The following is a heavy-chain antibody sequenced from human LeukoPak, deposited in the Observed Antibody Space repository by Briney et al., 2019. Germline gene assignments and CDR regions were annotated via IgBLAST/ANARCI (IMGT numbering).Heavy chain of an antibody. J-gene: IGHJ4*02. CDR1: GYTFTGYY. V-gene: IGHV1-2*02. Sequence: ASVKVSCKASGYTFTGYYMHWVRQAPGQGLEWLGLINPNTGGTDYAQNFQGRVTMTRDTSISTAYMELNRLRSDDTAVYFCARRKGNDYGDYFDYWGQGTLVTVSS. D-gene: IGHD4-17*01. CDR2: INPNTGGT. CDR3: ARRKGNDYGDYFDY.